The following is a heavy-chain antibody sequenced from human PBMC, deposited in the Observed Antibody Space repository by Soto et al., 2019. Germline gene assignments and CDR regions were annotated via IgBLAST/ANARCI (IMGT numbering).Heavy chain of an antibody. CDR3: ARLHLPALQGAFDI. CDR1: GGSINSAY. CDR2: ISTSGRT. J-gene: IGHJ3*02. D-gene: IGHD2-2*01. V-gene: IGHV4-4*07. Sequence: SETLSLTCSVSGGSINSAYWTWIRQSAGKGLEWIGRISTSGRTTYNPSLKSRVTMSIDTSRNQFSLTLISVTAADTALYYCARLHLPALQGAFDIWGQGTMVTVS.